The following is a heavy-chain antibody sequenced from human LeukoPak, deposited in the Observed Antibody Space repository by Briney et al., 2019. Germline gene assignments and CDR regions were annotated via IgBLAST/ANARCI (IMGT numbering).Heavy chain of an antibody. CDR2: INWNGGST. CDR1: GFTFDDYG. CDR3: ARVPADHLFGYYYMDV. D-gene: IGHD3-16*01. J-gene: IGHJ6*03. V-gene: IGHV3-20*04. Sequence: CPGRSLRLSCAASGFTFDDYGMSWVRQAPGKGLEWVSGINWNGGSTGYADSVKGRFTISRDNAKNSLYLQMNSLRAEDTALYYCARVPADHLFGYYYMDVWGKGTTVTVSS.